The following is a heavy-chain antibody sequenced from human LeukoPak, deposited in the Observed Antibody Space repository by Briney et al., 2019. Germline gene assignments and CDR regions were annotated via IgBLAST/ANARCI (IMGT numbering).Heavy chain of an antibody. CDR2: IYYSGST. CDR1: GGSISSYY. D-gene: IGHD3-3*01. J-gene: IGHJ3*02. Sequence: PSETLSLTCTVSGGSISSYYWSWIRQPPGKGLEWIGYIYYSGSTNYNPSLESRVTISVDTSKNQFSLKLSSVTAADTAVYYCARDVGITIFGVADDAFDIWGQGTMVTVSS. V-gene: IGHV4-59*01. CDR3: ARDVGITIFGVADDAFDI.